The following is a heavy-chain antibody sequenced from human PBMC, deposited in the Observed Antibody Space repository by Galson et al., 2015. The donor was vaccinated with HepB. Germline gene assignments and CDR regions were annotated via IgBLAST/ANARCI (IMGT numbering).Heavy chain of an antibody. CDR3: AGAAAAADFDY. V-gene: IGHV3-66*01. J-gene: IGHJ4*02. D-gene: IGHD6-13*01. CDR2: IYVGGNT. CDR1: EFTVSSNY. Sequence: SLRLSCAASEFTVSSNYMNWLRPAPGKGLEWVSLIYVGGNTFYADSVKGRFTVSRDNSKNTLYLQMNNLRPEDTAVYYCAGAAAAADFDYWGQGTLVIVSS.